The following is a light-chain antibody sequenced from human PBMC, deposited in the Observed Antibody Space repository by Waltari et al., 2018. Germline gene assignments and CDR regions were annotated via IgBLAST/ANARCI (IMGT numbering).Light chain of an antibody. Sequence: IVMTQSPLSLPVTPAEPASISCRSSQSLLHSKGYNCLDWYLQKPGQSPQLLIYLGSNRASGVPDRFSGSGSGTDFSLKISRVEAEDVGVYYCMQALQTPYTFGQGTKLEIK. CDR2: LGS. V-gene: IGKV2-28*01. CDR3: MQALQTPYT. J-gene: IGKJ2*01. CDR1: QSLLHSKGYNC.